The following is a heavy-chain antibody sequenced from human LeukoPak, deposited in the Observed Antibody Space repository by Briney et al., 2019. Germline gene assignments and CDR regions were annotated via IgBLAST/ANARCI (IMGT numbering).Heavy chain of an antibody. CDR1: GGSISSGGYY. Sequence: SETLSLTCTVSGGSISSGGYYWSWIRQHPGTGLEWIGYIYYSGSTYYNPSLKSRVTISVDTSKNQFSLKLGSVTAADTAVYYCAREDGYNSNHYFDYWGQGTLVTVSS. CDR2: IYYSGST. D-gene: IGHD5-24*01. J-gene: IGHJ4*02. V-gene: IGHV4-31*03. CDR3: AREDGYNSNHYFDY.